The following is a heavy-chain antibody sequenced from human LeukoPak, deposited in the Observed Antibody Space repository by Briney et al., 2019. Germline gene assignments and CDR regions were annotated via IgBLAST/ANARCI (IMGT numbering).Heavy chain of an antibody. CDR2: ISYDGSNK. D-gene: IGHD5-12*01. CDR3: AKAYSGYDLALLPLDY. Sequence: GGSLRLSCAASGFTFSSYGMHWVRQAPGKGLEWVAVISYDGSNKYYADSVKGRFTISRDNSKNTLYLQMNSLRAEDTAVYYCAKAYSGYDLALLPLDYWGQGTLVTVSS. V-gene: IGHV3-30*18. CDR1: GFTFSSYG. J-gene: IGHJ4*02.